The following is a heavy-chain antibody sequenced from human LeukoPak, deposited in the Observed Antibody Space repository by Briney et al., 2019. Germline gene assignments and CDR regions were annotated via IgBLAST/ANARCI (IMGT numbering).Heavy chain of an antibody. V-gene: IGHV5-51*01. CDR2: IYPGDSDT. CDR1: GYSFTSYW. J-gene: IGHJ4*02. Sequence: GESLKISCKGSGYSFTSYWIGWVRQMPGRGLECMGIIYPGDSDTRYSPSFQGQVTISADKSISTAYLQWSSLKASDTAMYYCARLPRVVADYYGSGSYYPHGPFDYWGQGTLVSVSS. CDR3: ARLPRVVADYYGSGSYYPHGPFDY. D-gene: IGHD3-10*01.